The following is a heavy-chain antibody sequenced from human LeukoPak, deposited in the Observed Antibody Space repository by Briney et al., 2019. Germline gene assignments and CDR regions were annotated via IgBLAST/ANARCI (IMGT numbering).Heavy chain of an antibody. V-gene: IGHV3-30*04. CDR2: ISHDGSDK. J-gene: IGHJ4*02. D-gene: IGHD6-19*01. CDR1: GFTFSNYA. Sequence: GGSLRLSCAASGFTFSNYAMHWVRQAPGKGLEWVAVISHDGSDKYYADSVKGRFSISRDNAKNSLYPQMNSLRAEDTAVYYCAREHSSGWYLYYFDYWGQGTLVTVSS. CDR3: AREHSSGWYLYYFDY.